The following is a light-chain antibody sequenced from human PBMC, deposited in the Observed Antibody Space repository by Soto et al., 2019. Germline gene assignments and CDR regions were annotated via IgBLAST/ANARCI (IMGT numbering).Light chain of an antibody. J-gene: IGKJ2*02. Sequence: EIVLTQSPGALSLSPGERATLSCRASQRITNNFLAWFQQKPGLAPRLLIHGASTRASGVPGRFSGVGSGTDFVLTISRLEPEDFAVYYCQQYGRSPCTFGQGTKLQIK. CDR2: GAS. CDR1: QRITNNF. CDR3: QQYGRSPCT. V-gene: IGKV3-20*01.